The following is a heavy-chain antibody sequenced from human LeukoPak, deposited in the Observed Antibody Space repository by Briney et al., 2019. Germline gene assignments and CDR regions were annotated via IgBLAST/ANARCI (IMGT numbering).Heavy chain of an antibody. CDR2: FDPEYGET. CDR3: ATSITMVRGVIISPYYFDY. Sequence: ASVKVSCKVSGYTLTELSMHWVRQAPGKGLEWMGGFDPEYGETIYAQKFQGRVTMTEDTSTDTAYMELSSLRSEDTAVYYCATSITMVRGVIISPYYFDYWGQGTLVTVSS. D-gene: IGHD3-10*01. V-gene: IGHV1-24*01. J-gene: IGHJ4*02. CDR1: GYTLTELS.